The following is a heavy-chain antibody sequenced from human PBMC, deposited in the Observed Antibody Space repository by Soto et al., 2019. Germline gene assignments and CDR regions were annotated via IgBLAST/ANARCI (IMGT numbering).Heavy chain of an antibody. Sequence: SETLSLTCTVSGGSISSYYWSWIRQPPGKGLEWIGYIYYSGSTNYNPSLKSRVTISVDTSKNQFSLKLSSVTAADTAVYYCAXXXGGPPPDFHGPKYGMDVWGQGTTVTVSS. CDR1: GGSISSYY. D-gene: IGHD3-16*01. CDR3: AXXXGGPPPDFHGPKYGMDV. V-gene: IGHV4-59*08. J-gene: IGHJ6*02. CDR2: IYYSGST.